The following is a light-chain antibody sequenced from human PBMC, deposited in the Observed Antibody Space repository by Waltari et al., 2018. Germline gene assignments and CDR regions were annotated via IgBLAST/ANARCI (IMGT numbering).Light chain of an antibody. CDR3: QSGNSRGSYYV. Sequence: SYELTQPPSVSVSPGQTARLTCSGDALPTQYVYWYQQKPGQAPVLMIYKDNERPSGIPERFSGSSSGTTVTLTISGVQAEDEADYYCQSGNSRGSYYVFGTGTKVTVL. CDR1: ALPTQY. V-gene: IGLV3-25*03. J-gene: IGLJ1*01. CDR2: KDN.